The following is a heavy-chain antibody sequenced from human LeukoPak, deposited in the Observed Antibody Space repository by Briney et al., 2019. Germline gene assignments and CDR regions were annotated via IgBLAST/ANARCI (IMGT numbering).Heavy chain of an antibody. J-gene: IGHJ4*02. CDR2: IYYSGST. CDR3: ARAGYSYGLDY. Sequence: SETLSLTCTVSGGSISSYYWSWIRQPPGKGLEWIGYIYYSGSTNYNPSLKSRVTISVDTSKNQFSLKLSSVTAADTAVYYCARAGYSYGLDYWGQGTLVTVSS. CDR1: GGSISSYY. V-gene: IGHV4-59*01. D-gene: IGHD5-18*01.